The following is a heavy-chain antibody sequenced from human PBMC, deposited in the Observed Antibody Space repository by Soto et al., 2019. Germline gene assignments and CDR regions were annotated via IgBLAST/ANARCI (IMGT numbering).Heavy chain of an antibody. CDR2: ISNDGTNK. D-gene: IGHD5-12*01. CDR1: VFTFNIFG. J-gene: IGHJ4*02. V-gene: IGHV3-30*18. CDR3: AKGSTRWLESLLHY. Sequence: GALRLSCAASVFTFNIFGMHWVRQAPGKGLEWVALISNDGTNKYYADSVRGRFTISRDSSKNTVFLQMDSLRADDTAVYYCAKGSTRWLESLLHYWGQGTLVTVSS.